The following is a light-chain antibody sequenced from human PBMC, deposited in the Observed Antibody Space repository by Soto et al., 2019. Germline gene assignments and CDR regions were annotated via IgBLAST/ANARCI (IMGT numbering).Light chain of an antibody. J-gene: IGLJ1*01. Sequence: SVLTQPPSASGTPGQRVTISCSGSSSNIESNTVTWYQQLPGTAPKLVIYSNYDRPSGVPDRFSGSTSGTSASLVIRGLQSEDGADYYCAAWDDILNGYVFGGGTKVTVL. CDR2: SNY. V-gene: IGLV1-44*01. CDR1: SSNIESNT. CDR3: AAWDDILNGYV.